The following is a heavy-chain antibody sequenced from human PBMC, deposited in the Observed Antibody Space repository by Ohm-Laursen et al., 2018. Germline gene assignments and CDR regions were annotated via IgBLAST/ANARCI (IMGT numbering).Heavy chain of an antibody. D-gene: IGHD1-26*01. CDR1: GFTFSDCG. V-gene: IGHV3-7*01. Sequence: SLRLSCAASGFTFSDCGMHWVRQTPGKGLEWVAKIDPDGSGKYYVDSVKGRFTISRDNAKNSLYLQMNSLRAEDTAVFYCAREVWWSLDYWGRGTLVTVSS. CDR2: IDPDGSGK. J-gene: IGHJ4*02. CDR3: AREVWWSLDY.